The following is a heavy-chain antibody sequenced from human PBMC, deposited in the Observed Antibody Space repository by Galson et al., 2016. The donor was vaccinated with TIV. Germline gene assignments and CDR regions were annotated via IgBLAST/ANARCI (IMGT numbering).Heavy chain of an antibody. J-gene: IGHJ6*02. V-gene: IGHV3-23*01. CDR3: AKVPSSGFPYYYGLDV. Sequence: SLRLSCAASGFTFSSHAMPWVRQPPGKGLEWVSAISAGGGRTYYADSVQGRFTISRDNSKNTQYLQMNSLRAEDTAIYYCAKVPSSGFPYYYGLDVWGQGTTVTVSS. CDR2: ISAGGGRT. CDR1: GFTFSSHA. D-gene: IGHD3-22*01.